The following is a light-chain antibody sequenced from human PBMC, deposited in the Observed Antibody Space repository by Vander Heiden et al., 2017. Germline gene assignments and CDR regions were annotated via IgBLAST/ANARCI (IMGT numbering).Light chain of an antibody. CDR3: QAWDSSVA. CDR1: KLGDKY. CDR2: QDT. V-gene: IGLV3-1*01. J-gene: IGLJ2*01. Sequence: SYELIQPPSVSVSPGQTASITCSGGKLGDKYTFWYQQKPGQSPVLVIYQDTKRPSGIPERFSGSNSGNTATLTMDEADYYWQAWDSSVAFGGGTKLTVL.